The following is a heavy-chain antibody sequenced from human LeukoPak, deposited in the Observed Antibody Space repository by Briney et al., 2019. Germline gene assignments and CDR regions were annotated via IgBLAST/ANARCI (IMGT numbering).Heavy chain of an antibody. CDR2: ISRSGGNT. CDR3: AKTITGTTNDAFDI. V-gene: IGHV3-23*01. J-gene: IGHJ3*02. Sequence: GGSLRLSCAASGFTFGSYAMSWVRQAPGRGLEWVSAISRSGGNTYYADSVKGRFTISRANSKTTKYPQMNRLRPEDTAVSYCAKTITGTTNDAFDIWGQGTMVTVSS. CDR1: GFTFGSYA. D-gene: IGHD1-20*01.